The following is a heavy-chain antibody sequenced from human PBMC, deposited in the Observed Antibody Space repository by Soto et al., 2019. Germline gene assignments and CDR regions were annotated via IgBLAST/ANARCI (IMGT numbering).Heavy chain of an antibody. CDR3: AGDYVVYAWYGMDV. V-gene: IGHV1-69*01. D-gene: IGHD2-15*01. CDR2: ISPIFGST. CDR1: GATFRSYA. J-gene: IGHJ6*02. Sequence: VQLVQSGAEVKKPGSSVKVSCRASGATFRSYAFTWVRQAPGQGLEWMGGISPIFGSTIYARQFQGRVTMTADDSASTAYMELNSLSSEDTAVYYCAGDYVVYAWYGMDVWGQGTTVTVSS.